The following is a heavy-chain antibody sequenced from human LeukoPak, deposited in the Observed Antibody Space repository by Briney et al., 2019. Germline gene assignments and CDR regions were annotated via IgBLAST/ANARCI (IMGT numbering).Heavy chain of an antibody. J-gene: IGHJ4*02. V-gene: IGHV3-23*01. CDR1: GFTFSSYA. CDR3: AKNAAGGSSGYFFFDY. Sequence: PGGSLRLSCAASGFTFSSYAMSWVRQAPGKGLEWVSAISGSGGSTYYADSVKGRFTISRDNSKNTLYLQMNSLRAEDTAVYHCAKNAAGGSSGYFFFDYWGQGTLVTVSS. CDR2: ISGSGGST. D-gene: IGHD3-22*01.